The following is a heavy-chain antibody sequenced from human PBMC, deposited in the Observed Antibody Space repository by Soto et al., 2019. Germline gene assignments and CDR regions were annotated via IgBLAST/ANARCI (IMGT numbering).Heavy chain of an antibody. D-gene: IGHD3-3*01. CDR1: GGSISSGGYY. CDR3: ARDSLFWSGYPSYYYYGLDV. CDR2: IYYSGST. Sequence: SETLSLTCTVSGGSISSGGYYWSWIRQHPGKGLEWIGYIYYSGSTYYNPSLKSRVTISVDTSKNQFSLKLSSVTAADTAVYYCARDSLFWSGYPSYYYYGLDVWGQGTTVTVSS. J-gene: IGHJ6*02. V-gene: IGHV4-31*03.